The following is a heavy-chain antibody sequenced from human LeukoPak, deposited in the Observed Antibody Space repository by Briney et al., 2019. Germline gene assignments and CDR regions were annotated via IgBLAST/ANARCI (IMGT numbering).Heavy chain of an antibody. CDR3: ARDKTGIAAAGHLDY. CDR2: INPSGGST. CDR1: GYTFTSYY. Sequence: ASVKVSGKASGYTFTSYYMHWVRQAPGQGLEWMGIINPSGGSTSYAQKFQGRVTMTRDMSTSTVYMELSSLRSEDTAVYYCARDKTGIAAAGHLDYWGQGTLVTVSS. J-gene: IGHJ4*02. D-gene: IGHD6-13*01. V-gene: IGHV1-46*01.